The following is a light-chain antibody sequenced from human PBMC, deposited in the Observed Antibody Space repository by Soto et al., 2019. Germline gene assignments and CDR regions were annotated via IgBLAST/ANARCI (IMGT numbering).Light chain of an antibody. Sequence: EIVLTQSPGTLSLSPGERATLSCRASQSVSSSYLAWYQQKPGQAPRLLIYGASSRATGLPDRFSGSGSGTDFTITISRLEPEDFAVYYCQQYGSSPRGFTFGPGTKVDIK. CDR3: QQYGSSPRGFT. CDR2: GAS. J-gene: IGKJ3*01. CDR1: QSVSSSY. V-gene: IGKV3-20*01.